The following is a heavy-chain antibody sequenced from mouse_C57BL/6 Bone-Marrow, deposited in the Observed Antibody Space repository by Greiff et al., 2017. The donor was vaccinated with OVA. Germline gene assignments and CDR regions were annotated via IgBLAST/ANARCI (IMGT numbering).Heavy chain of an antibody. CDR3: ASGNYFAY. D-gene: IGHD2-1*01. J-gene: IGHJ3*01. CDR1: YFAFMASA. V-gene: IGHV1-49*01. CDR2: FTMYSDAT. Sequence: LQQSGAELVRPGSSVKLSCKASYFAFMASAMHWVQQRPGHGLEWIGSFTMYSDATEYSENFKGKATMTANTSSSTAYLELSSLTSEDSAVYYCASGNYFAYWGQGTLVTVSA.